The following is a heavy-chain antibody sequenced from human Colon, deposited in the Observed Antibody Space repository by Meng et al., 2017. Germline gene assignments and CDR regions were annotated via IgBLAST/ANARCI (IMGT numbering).Heavy chain of an antibody. V-gene: IGHV3-23*01. J-gene: IGHJ3*02. CDR3: AKSVVVVVAAVDNAFDI. CDR2: ISGSGGST. D-gene: IGHD2-15*01. CDR1: GFTFSSYA. Sequence: GGSLRLSCAASGFTFSSYAMSWFRQAPGKGLEWVSAISGSGGSTYYADSVKGRFTISRDNSKNTLYLQMNSLRAEDTAVYYCAKSVVVVVAAVDNAFDIWGQGTMVTVSS.